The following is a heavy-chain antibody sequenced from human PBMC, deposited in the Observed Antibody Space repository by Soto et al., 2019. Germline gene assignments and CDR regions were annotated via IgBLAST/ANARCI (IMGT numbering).Heavy chain of an antibody. D-gene: IGHD3-16*01. CDR1: VFTFSSYA. V-gene: IGHV3-23*01. CDR3: AKDLGLRAYFDY. J-gene: IGHJ4*02. CDR2: ISGSGGST. Sequence: GWSLRLSCSASVFTFSSYAMSWFRQAPGKGLEWVSAISGSGGSTYYADSVKGRFTISRDNSKNTLYLQMNSLRAEDTAVYYCAKDLGLRAYFDYWGQGTLVTVSS.